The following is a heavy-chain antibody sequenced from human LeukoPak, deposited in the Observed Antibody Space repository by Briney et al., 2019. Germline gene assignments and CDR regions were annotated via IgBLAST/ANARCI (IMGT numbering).Heavy chain of an antibody. J-gene: IGHJ4*02. CDR2: IYTCGST. V-gene: IGHV4-4*07. D-gene: IGHD4-11*01. CDR1: GGSISRYN. Sequence: SETLSLPCTVSGGSISRYNWSWIRQPAGKGLEWIGRIYTCGSTNYNPSLKRRVTMSVDTSKNQCSLKLSSVTDADTAVYYCARAAVEGDYSDYCGQGTLVTVSS. CDR3: ARAAVEGDYSDY.